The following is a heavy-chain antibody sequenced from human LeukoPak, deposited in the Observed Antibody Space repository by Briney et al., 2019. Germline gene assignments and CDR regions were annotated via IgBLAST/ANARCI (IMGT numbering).Heavy chain of an antibody. Sequence: ASVKVSCKASGGTFGSYAISWVRQAPGQGLEWMGGTIPIFGTANYAQKFQGRVTITTDESTSTAYMELSSLRSEDTAVYYCARAFSIRLPGGQPFDYWGQGTLVTVSS. J-gene: IGHJ4*02. V-gene: IGHV1-69*05. D-gene: IGHD1-14*01. CDR1: GGTFGSYA. CDR2: TIPIFGTA. CDR3: ARAFSIRLPGGQPFDY.